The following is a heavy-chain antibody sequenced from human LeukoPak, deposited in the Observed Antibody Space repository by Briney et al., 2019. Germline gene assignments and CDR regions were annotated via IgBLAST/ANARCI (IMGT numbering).Heavy chain of an antibody. CDR1: GFTFSSYG. V-gene: IGHV3-30*02. CDR3: AKGQYYDFWSGSQGYFDY. Sequence: PGGSLRLSCAASGFTFSSYGMHWVRQAPGKGLEWVAFIRYDGSNKYYADSVKGRFTISRDNSKNTLYPQMNSLRAEDTAVYYCAKGQYYDFWSGSQGYFDYWGQGTLVTVSS. D-gene: IGHD3-3*01. CDR2: IRYDGSNK. J-gene: IGHJ4*02.